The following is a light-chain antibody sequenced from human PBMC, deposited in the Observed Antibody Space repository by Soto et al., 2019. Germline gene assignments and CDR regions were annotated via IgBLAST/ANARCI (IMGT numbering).Light chain of an antibody. CDR2: GAS. CDR1: QSVSSN. CDR3: QRGRT. Sequence: EIVMTQSPATLSVSPGERATLSCRASQSVSSNLAWYQQKPGQAPRLLIYGASTRATGIPARFSGSGSGTEFTLTISSLQSEDFADNYCQRGRTFGQGTKV. V-gene: IGKV3-15*01. J-gene: IGKJ1*01.